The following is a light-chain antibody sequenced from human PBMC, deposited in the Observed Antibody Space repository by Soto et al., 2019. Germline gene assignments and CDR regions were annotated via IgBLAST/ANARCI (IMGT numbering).Light chain of an antibody. J-gene: IGKJ1*01. CDR3: QQYGSSPTWT. V-gene: IGKV3-20*01. Sequence: SVLTQSPGTLSLSPGERATLSCRARQSVSSNYLAWYQQKPGQAPRLLIYGASTRATGIPDRFSGSGSGTDFTLTISRLEPEDSAVYYCQQYGSSPTWTFGQGTKVEIK. CDR2: GAS. CDR1: QSVSSNY.